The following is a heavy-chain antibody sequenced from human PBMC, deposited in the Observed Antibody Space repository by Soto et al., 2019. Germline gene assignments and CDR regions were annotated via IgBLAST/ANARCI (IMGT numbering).Heavy chain of an antibody. CDR2: IYHTGTT. CDR3: TALPPRIVVKVTEGPT. V-gene: IGHV4-4*02. J-gene: IGHJ5*02. Sequence: QVQLRESGPGLVKPSGTLSLTCVVSGASISSSYWWTWVRQTPGKRLEWIGQIYHTGTTNYNPSRASRVGMSVDKSNNDCSLKLTSVSAAGTAVYYCTALPPRIVVKVTEGPTWGRGTLVTVSS. CDR1: GASISSSYW. D-gene: IGHD2-15*01.